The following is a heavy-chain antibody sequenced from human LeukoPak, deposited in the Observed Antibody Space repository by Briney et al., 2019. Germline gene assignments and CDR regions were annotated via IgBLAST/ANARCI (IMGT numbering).Heavy chain of an antibody. V-gene: IGHV3-21*04. CDR3: AKGSKRQDY. CDR2: ISSNSRYI. Sequence: GGSLRLSCAASGFTFSTYSMTWVRQSPGKGLEWVSFISSNSRYIYYADSVKGRFTVSRDNAKNSLYLQMNSLRAEDTAVYYCAKGSKRQDYWGQGTLVTVSS. J-gene: IGHJ4*02. CDR1: GFTFSTYS.